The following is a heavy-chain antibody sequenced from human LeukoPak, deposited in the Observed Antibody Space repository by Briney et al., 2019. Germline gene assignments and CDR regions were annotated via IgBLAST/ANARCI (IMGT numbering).Heavy chain of an antibody. CDR1: GYTFTSYG. J-gene: IGHJ4*02. CDR3: ARDQDSQIRGHHYGYVY. CDR2: ISAYNFDT. V-gene: IGHV1-18*01. Sequence: ASVKLPCKASGYTFTSYGITWVRQAPGQGLEWMGWISAYNFDTHYAQKFHDRITMTTHTPTSTVYMELRTLRSDDTAVYYCARDQDSQIRGHHYGYVYWGQGTLVAVSS. D-gene: IGHD5-18*01.